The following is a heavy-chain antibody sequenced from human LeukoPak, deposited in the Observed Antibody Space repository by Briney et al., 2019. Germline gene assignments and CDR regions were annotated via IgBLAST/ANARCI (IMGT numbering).Heavy chain of an antibody. CDR3: TTDIARIAARRDLDY. Sequence: GGSLRLSCAASGFTFSSYAMSWVRQAPGKGLEWVSAISGSGGSTYYADSVKGRFTISRDNSKNTLYLQMNSLKTEDTAVYYCTTDIARIAARRDLDYWGQGTLVTVSS. CDR1: GFTFSSYA. J-gene: IGHJ4*02. CDR2: ISGSGGST. D-gene: IGHD6-6*01. V-gene: IGHV3-23*01.